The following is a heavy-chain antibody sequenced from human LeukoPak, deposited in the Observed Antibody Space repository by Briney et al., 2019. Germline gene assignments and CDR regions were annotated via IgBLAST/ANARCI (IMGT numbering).Heavy chain of an antibody. CDR3: ARENGSSWYEVRGYYYYGMDV. Sequence: ASETLSLTCAVYGGSFSGYYWSWIRQPPGKGLEWIGEINHSGSTNFNPSLKSRVTISVDTSKSQFSLKLSSVTAADTAVYYCARENGSSWYEVRGYYYYGMDVWGQGTTVTVSS. J-gene: IGHJ6*02. D-gene: IGHD6-13*01. CDR1: GGSFSGYY. V-gene: IGHV4-34*01. CDR2: INHSGST.